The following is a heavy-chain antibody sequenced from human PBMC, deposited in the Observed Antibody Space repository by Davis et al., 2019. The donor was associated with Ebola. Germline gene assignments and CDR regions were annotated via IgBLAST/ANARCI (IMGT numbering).Heavy chain of an antibody. D-gene: IGHD6-13*01. J-gene: IGHJ4*02. CDR1: GFTFSSYS. CDR2: ISSSSSTI. V-gene: IGHV3-48*01. Sequence: GGSLRLSCAASGFTFSSYSMNWVRQAPGKGLEWVSYISSSSSTIYYADSVKGRFTISRDNAKNSLYLQMNSLRAGDTAVYYCARGGGSSWTRNSFDYWGQGTLVTVSS. CDR3: ARGGGSSWTRNSFDY.